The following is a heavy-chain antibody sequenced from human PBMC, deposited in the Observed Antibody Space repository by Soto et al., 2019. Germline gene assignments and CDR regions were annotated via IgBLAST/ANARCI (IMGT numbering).Heavy chain of an antibody. CDR1: GGSVSSGSYY. D-gene: IGHD1-26*01. Sequence: SETLSLTCTVSGGSVSSGSYYWSWIRQPPGKGLEWIGYIYYSGSTNYNPSLKSRVTISVDTSKNQFSLKLSSATSADTAVYYCARWSGSSDVWGQGTTVTVSS. J-gene: IGHJ6*02. V-gene: IGHV4-61*01. CDR2: IYYSGST. CDR3: ARWSGSSDV.